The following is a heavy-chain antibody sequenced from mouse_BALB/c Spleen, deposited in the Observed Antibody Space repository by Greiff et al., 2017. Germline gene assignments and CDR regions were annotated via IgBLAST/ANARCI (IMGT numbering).Heavy chain of an antibody. V-gene: IGHV14-3*02. D-gene: IGHD2-4*01. CDR3: AREGDYDYNDGFAY. CDR2: IDPANGNT. J-gene: IGHJ3*01. CDR1: GFYIKDTY. Sequence: EVQLQQSGAELVKPGASVKLSCTASGFYIKDTYLHWVKQRPEQGLEWIGRIDPANGNTKYDPKFQGKATITADTSTNTAYLQISSLTSEDTTVEYCAREGDYDYNDGFAYWGQGSLVTVSA.